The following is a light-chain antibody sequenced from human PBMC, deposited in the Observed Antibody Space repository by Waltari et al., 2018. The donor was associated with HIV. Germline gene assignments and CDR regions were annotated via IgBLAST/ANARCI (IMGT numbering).Light chain of an antibody. J-gene: IGKJ4*01. CDR3: QQYGSSPLT. V-gene: IGKV3-20*01. CDR2: GAS. CDR1: QSVSSSY. Sequence: EIVLTQSPGTLSLSPGERANLPCRASQSVSSSYLAWYQQKPGQAPRLLIYGASSRATGIPDRFSGSGSGTDFTLTISRLDPEDVAVYYCQQYGSSPLTFGGGTKVEIK.